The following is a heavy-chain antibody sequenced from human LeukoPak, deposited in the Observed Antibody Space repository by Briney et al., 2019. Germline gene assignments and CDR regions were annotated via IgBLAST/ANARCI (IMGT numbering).Heavy chain of an antibody. CDR3: AKWGGYDVLTGYHVSDY. CDR1: GFTFNNYA. Sequence: GASLRLLCAASGFTFNNYAMSRVPQAPGKGLEVVSALTGGGSGIYYADSMKSRFTISRDNSKNTLYLQINSMRAEDTAVYYCAKWGGYDVLTGYHVSDYWGQGTLVTVSS. J-gene: IGHJ4*02. V-gene: IGHV3-23*01. CDR2: LTGGGSGI. D-gene: IGHD3-9*01.